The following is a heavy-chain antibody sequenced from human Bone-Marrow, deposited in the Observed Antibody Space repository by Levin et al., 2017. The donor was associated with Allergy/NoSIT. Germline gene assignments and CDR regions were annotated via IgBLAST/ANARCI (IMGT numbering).Heavy chain of an antibody. CDR3: ARAPEHYCTSTNCHGYYYYGMDV. CDR2: FKFSGST. Sequence: PSETLSLTCTVSGASITSSTYYWGWIRQPPGKGLEWIGFFKFSGSTYYTPSLKSRVTISLDTSKNQFSLNLSSVTAADTAVYYCARAPEHYCTSTNCHGYYYYGMDVWGQGTTVTVSS. D-gene: IGHD2-2*01. V-gene: IGHV4-39*07. J-gene: IGHJ6*02. CDR1: GASITSSTYY.